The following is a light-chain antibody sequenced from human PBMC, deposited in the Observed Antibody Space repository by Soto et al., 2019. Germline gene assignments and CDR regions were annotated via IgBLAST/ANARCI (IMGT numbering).Light chain of an antibody. Sequence: TQSPSTLSVSPGERATLSCRASQSVSSKLAWYQQKPGQAPRLLIYGASSRATGIPDRFSGSGSGTDFTLTISRLEPEDFAVYYCQQYGSSPFAFGPGTKVDI. CDR3: QQYGSSPFA. V-gene: IGKV3-20*01. CDR2: GAS. CDR1: QSVSSK. J-gene: IGKJ3*01.